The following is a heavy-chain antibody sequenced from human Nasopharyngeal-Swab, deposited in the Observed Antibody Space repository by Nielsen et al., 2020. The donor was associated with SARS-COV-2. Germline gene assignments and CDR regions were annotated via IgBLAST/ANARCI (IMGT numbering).Heavy chain of an antibody. CDR1: GFSLSTSGMC. Sequence: SGPTLVKPTQTLTLTCTFSGFSLSTSGMCVSWIRQPPGKALEWLALIDWDDDKYYSTSLKPRLTISKDTSKNQVVLTMTNMDPVDTATYYCARIQAMITFGGANYYGMDVWGQGTTVTVSS. V-gene: IGHV2-70*01. J-gene: IGHJ6*02. CDR2: IDWDDDK. D-gene: IGHD3-16*01. CDR3: ARIQAMITFGGANYYGMDV.